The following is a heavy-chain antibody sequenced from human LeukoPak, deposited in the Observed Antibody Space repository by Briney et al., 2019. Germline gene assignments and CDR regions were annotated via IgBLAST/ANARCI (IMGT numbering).Heavy chain of an antibody. D-gene: IGHD2-15*01. CDR1: GFTFGDFG. Sequence: PGRSLRLSCTASGFTFGDFGMSWVRQAPGKGLEWVSAISGSDAGTYYADSVKGRFTISRDNSKNTLYLQMNSLRAEDTAVYYCANTRGYGYYFNYWGQGTLVTVSS. CDR2: ISGSDAGT. CDR3: ANTRGYGYYFNY. V-gene: IGHV3-23*01. J-gene: IGHJ4*02.